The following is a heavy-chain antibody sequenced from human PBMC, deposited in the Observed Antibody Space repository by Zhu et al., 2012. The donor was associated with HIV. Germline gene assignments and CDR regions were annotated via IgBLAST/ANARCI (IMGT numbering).Heavy chain of an antibody. CDR3: ARATPGYFGSGIDF. J-gene: IGHJ4*02. D-gene: IGHD3-10*01. V-gene: IGHV4-30-4*08. Sequence: QVQLQESGPRLVKPSQTLSLTCTVSGASISSGDHYWTWIRQPPGKGLEWMGNIYYTGSTYYNPSLKGRILLSVVTSKNQLSLSLNYVTAADTAVCYCARATPGYFGSGIDFWGQGILVTVSS. CDR2: IYYTGST. CDR1: GASISSGDHY.